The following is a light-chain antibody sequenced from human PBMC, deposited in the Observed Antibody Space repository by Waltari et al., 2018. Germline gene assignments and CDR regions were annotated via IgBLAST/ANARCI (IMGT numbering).Light chain of an antibody. CDR1: HSLLYSDGNIY. J-gene: IGKJ2*01. CDR2: KVS. CDR3: MQVSQWPHT. Sequence: EVVMTQSPVSLPVTLGQPASISCTSNHSLLYSDGNIYLNWLQQRPGQSPRRLIYKVSNRDSEVPDRFSATGSATDFTLKISRVEADDIGIYYCMQVSQWPHTFGPGTKLEI. V-gene: IGKV2-30*01.